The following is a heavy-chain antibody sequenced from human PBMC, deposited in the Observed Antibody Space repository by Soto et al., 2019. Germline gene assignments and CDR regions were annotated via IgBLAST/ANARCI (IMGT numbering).Heavy chain of an antibody. CDR1: GYTFTSYY. J-gene: IGHJ6*02. V-gene: IGHV1-46*01. CDR2: INPSGGST. CDR3: ATTPTGYCIGGSCPEDDYYYGMDV. D-gene: IGHD2-15*01. Sequence: GASVKVSCKASGYTFTSYYMHWVRQAPGQGLEWMGIINPSGGSTSYAQKFQGRVTMTRDTSTSTVYMELSSLRSEDTAVYYCATTPTGYCIGGSCPEDDYYYGMDVWGQGTTVTVSS.